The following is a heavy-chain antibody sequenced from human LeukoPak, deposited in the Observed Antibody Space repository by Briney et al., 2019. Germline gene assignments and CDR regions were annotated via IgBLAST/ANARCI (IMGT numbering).Heavy chain of an antibody. CDR3: ARARNNYYDSSGWTFDP. D-gene: IGHD3-22*01. CDR1: GYTFTSYD. CDR2: MNPNSGNT. J-gene: IGHJ5*02. V-gene: IGHV1-8*01. Sequence: ASVKVSCKASGYTFTSYDINWVRQATGQGLEWKGWMNPNSGNTGYAQKFQGRVTMTRNTSISTAYMELSSLRSEDTAVYYCARARNNYYDSSGWTFDPWGQGTLVTVSS.